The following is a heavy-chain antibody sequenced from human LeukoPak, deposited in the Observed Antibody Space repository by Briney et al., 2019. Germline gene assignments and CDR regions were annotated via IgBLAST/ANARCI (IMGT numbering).Heavy chain of an antibody. J-gene: IGHJ4*02. V-gene: IGHV6-1*01. D-gene: IGHD6-13*01. Sequence: SQTLSLTCAISGDSVSSNSAAWNWIRQSPSRGLEWLGRTYYRSKWYNDYAVSVKSRISINPDTSKNQFSLQLISVAPEDTAVYYCARGSSSSSWFFDYWGQGTLVTVSS. CDR2: TYYRSKWYN. CDR1: GDSVSSNSAA. CDR3: ARGSSSSSWFFDY.